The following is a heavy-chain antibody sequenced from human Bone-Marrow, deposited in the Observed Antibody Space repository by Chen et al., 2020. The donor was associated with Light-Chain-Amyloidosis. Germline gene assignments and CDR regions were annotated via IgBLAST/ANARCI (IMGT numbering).Heavy chain of an antibody. J-gene: IGHJ4*02. D-gene: IGHD4-4*01. Sequence: QVQLTQSGAELRKPGSPVKVSCKASGGTFSTSAINWVRQAPGQGLEWMGGIIPSLGTASYAQKVQGRVTITADESTSTVYMELSSLRFEDTAVYYCAEGRYSNLDYWGQGTLVTVSS. V-gene: IGHV1-69*01. CDR2: IIPSLGTA. CDR3: AEGRYSNLDY. CDR1: GGTFSTSA.